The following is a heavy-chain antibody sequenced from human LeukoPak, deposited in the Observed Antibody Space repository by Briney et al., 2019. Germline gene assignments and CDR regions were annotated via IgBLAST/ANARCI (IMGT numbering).Heavy chain of an antibody. CDR2: ISYDGSNK. CDR3: AKSRTTMVRGVLYYFDY. Sequence: GGSLRLSCAASGFTFSSYGMHWVRQAPGKGLEWVAVISYDGSNKYYADSVKGRFTISRDNSKNTLYLQMNSLRAEDTAVYYCAKSRTTMVRGVLYYFDYWGQGTLVTVSS. V-gene: IGHV3-30*18. J-gene: IGHJ4*02. D-gene: IGHD3-10*01. CDR1: GFTFSSYG.